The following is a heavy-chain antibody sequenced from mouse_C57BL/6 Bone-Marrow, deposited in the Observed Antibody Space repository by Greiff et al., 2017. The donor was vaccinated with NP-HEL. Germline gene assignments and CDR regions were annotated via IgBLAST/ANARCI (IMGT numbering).Heavy chain of an antibody. CDR2: IYPGDGDT. Sequence: VKLQESGPELVKPGASVKISCKASGYAFSSSWMNWVKQRPGKGLEWIGRIYPGDGDTNYNGKFKGKATLTADKSSSTAYMQLSSLTSEDSAVYFCARGNYDFFYAMDYWGQGTSVTVSS. D-gene: IGHD2-1*01. CDR1: GYAFSSSW. V-gene: IGHV1-82*01. J-gene: IGHJ4*01. CDR3: ARGNYDFFYAMDY.